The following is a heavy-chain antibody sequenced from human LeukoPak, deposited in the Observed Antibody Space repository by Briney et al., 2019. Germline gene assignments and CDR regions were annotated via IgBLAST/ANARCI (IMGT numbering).Heavy chain of an antibody. D-gene: IGHD6-13*01. J-gene: IGHJ4*02. Sequence: GGSLRLSCAASGFTFSSYTMNWVRQAPGKGLEWVSSISGSSRHKYYADSVKGRFTISRDNAKNSLYLQMNSLRAEDTAVYYCARTANFAAGYYIDDWGQGTLVTVSS. CDR2: ISGSSRHK. CDR3: ARTANFAAGYYIDD. V-gene: IGHV3-21*01. CDR1: GFTFSSYT.